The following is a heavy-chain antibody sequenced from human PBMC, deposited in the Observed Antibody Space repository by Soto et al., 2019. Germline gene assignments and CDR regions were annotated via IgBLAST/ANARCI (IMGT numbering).Heavy chain of an antibody. CDR1: GYSFTSYW. CDR3: ARLPHYYDSKPVGMDV. Sequence: GGSLKISCKGSGYSFTSYWIGWVRQMPGKGLEWMGIIYPGDSDTRYSPSFQGQVTISADKSISTAYLQWSSLKASDTAMYYCARLPHYYDSKPVGMDVWGQGTTVTVS. V-gene: IGHV5-51*01. CDR2: IYPGDSDT. D-gene: IGHD3-22*01. J-gene: IGHJ6*02.